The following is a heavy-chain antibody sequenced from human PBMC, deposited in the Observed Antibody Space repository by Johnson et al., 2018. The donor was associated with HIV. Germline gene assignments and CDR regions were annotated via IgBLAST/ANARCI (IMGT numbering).Heavy chain of an antibody. V-gene: IGHV3-11*04. J-gene: IGHJ3*02. Sequence: QVQLVESGGGLVQPGGSLRLSCAASGFTVSGNYMSWIRQATGKGLEWVSYISSSGSTIYYADSVKGRFTISRDNAKNSLYLQMNSLRAEDTAVYYCAAITLDAFDIWGQGTMVTVSS. CDR2: ISSSGSTI. CDR1: GFTVSGNY. D-gene: IGHD5-12*01. CDR3: AAITLDAFDI.